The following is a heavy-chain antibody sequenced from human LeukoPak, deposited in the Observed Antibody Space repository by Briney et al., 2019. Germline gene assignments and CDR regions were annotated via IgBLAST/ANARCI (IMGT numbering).Heavy chain of an antibody. CDR1: GFNFSSHS. CDR3: TRDFGGYCSGGSCYSGWSDY. V-gene: IGHV3-21*01. J-gene: IGHJ4*02. CDR2: IISSGSYI. D-gene: IGHD2-15*01. Sequence: PGGSLRFSCAASGFNFSSHSMNWVRQAPGKGLEWVSSIISSGSYIYYADSVKGRFTISRDNAKNSLFLQMNSLRAEDTAVYYCTRDFGGYCSGGSCYSGWSDYWGQGTLVTVSS.